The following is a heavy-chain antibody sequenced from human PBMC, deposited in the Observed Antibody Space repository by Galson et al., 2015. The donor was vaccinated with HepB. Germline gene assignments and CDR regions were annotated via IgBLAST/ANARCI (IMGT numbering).Heavy chain of an antibody. CDR2: IYPDDSDT. V-gene: IGHV5-51*01. J-gene: IGHJ3*02. CDR1: GYSFTSYW. CDR3: AGSVTTAATGAFDI. Sequence: QSGAEVKKPGEALKISCKGSGYSFTSYWIGWVRQMPGKGLEWMGIIYPDDSDTSYTPSFQGQVTISADKSITTAYLQWSSLKASDTAMYYCAGSVTTAATGAFDIWGQGTMVTVSA. D-gene: IGHD2-2*01.